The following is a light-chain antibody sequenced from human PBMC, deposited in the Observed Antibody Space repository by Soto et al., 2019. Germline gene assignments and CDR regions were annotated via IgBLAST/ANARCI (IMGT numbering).Light chain of an antibody. CDR2: AAS. J-gene: IGKJ2*01. V-gene: IGKV1-39*01. CDR1: QSISSY. CDR3: QQSYSTLP. Sequence: DIQMTQSPSSLSASVGDRVTITCRASQSISSYLNWYQQKPGKAPKLLMYAASSLQSGVPSRFSGSGSGTDFTLTISTLQPEDFATYYCQQSYSTLPFGQGTKLEIK.